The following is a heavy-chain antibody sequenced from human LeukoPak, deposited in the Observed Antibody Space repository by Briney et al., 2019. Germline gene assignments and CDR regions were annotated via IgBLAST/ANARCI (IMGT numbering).Heavy chain of an antibody. CDR3: ARKVPGYYDSSGYPPLD. Sequence: SETLSLTCTVSGGSISSYYWSWIRQPPGKGLEWIGYIYYSGSTNYNPSLKSRVTISVDTSKNQFSLKLSSVTAADTAVYYCARKVPGYYDSSGYPPLDWGQGTLVTVSS. V-gene: IGHV4-59*12. CDR1: GGSISSYY. J-gene: IGHJ4*02. CDR2: IYYSGST. D-gene: IGHD3-22*01.